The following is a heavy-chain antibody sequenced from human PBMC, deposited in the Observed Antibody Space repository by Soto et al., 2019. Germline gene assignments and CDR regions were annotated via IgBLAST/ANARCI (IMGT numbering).Heavy chain of an antibody. CDR3: ARLSSSWYYFDY. CDR1: GFTVSSNY. J-gene: IGHJ4*02. CDR2: IYSGGST. Sequence: GGSLRLSCASSGFTVSSNYMSWVRQAPGKGLEWVSVIYSGGSTYYADSVKGRFTISRHNSKNTLYLQMNSLVAEDTAVYYCARLSSSWYYFDYRGQGTLGTVSS. D-gene: IGHD6-13*01. V-gene: IGHV3-53*04.